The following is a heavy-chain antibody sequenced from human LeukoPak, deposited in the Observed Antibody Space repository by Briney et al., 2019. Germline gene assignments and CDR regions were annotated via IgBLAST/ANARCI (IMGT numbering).Heavy chain of an antibody. D-gene: IGHD3-10*01. V-gene: IGHV3-7*01. CDR3: ARAGSGSYYIYYYYYMDV. CDR2: IKQDGSEK. Sequence: PGGSLRLSCAASGFTFSSYWMSWVRQAPGKGLEWVANIKQDGSEKYYVASVKGRFTISRDNAKNSLYLQMNSLRAEDTAVYYCARAGSGSYYIYYYYYMDVWGKGTTVTVSS. J-gene: IGHJ6*03. CDR1: GFTFSSYW.